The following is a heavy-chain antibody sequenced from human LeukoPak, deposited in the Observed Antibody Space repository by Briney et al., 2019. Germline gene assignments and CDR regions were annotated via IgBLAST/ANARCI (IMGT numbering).Heavy chain of an antibody. Sequence: SETLSLTCAVYGGSFTIYSWTWIRQPPGKSLEWVGEINHSGSTNYNPSLKSRVTISVDTSKNQFSLKLSSVTAADTAVYYCARGGWYDFWSGLDYWGQGTLVTVSS. D-gene: IGHD3-3*01. CDR3: ARGGWYDFWSGLDY. J-gene: IGHJ4*02. CDR1: GGSFTIYS. CDR2: INHSGST. V-gene: IGHV4-34*01.